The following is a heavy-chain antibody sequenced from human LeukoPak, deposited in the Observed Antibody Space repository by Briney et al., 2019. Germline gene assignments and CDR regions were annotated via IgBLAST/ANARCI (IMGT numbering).Heavy chain of an antibody. CDR1: GYTFTGYY. V-gene: IGHV1-2*04. J-gene: IGHJ4*02. CDR3: ARDRYDILTGYYTEFDY. D-gene: IGHD3-9*01. CDR2: INPNSGGT. Sequence: ASVKVSCKASGYTFTGYYMHWVRQAPGQGLEWMGWINPNSGGTNYAQKFQGWVTMTRDTSISTAYMELSRLRSDDTAVYYCARDRYDILTGYYTEFDYWGQGTLVTVSS.